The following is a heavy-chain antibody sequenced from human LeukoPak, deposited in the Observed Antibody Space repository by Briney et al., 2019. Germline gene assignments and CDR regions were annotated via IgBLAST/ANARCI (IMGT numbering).Heavy chain of an antibody. Sequence: SVKVSCKASGGTFSSYAISWVRQAPGQGLEWMGRIIPILGIANYAQKFQGRGTITADKSTSTAYMELSSLRSEDTAVYYCARAHIAVAAQPFDYWGQGTLVTVSS. CDR1: GGTFSSYA. CDR2: IIPILGIA. V-gene: IGHV1-69*04. J-gene: IGHJ4*02. D-gene: IGHD6-19*01. CDR3: ARAHIAVAAQPFDY.